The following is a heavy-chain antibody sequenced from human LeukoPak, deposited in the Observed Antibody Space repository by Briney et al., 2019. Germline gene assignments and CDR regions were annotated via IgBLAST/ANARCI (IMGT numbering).Heavy chain of an antibody. J-gene: IGHJ4*02. CDR3: AKGDVSVTREFDY. CDR1: GFIFSTYS. V-gene: IGHV3-21*01. D-gene: IGHD7-27*01. CDR2: ISSGSSNI. Sequence: GGSLRLSCTASGFIFSTYSMIRVRQAPGKGLEWVSSISSGSSNIYYADSVKGRFTISKDNAQNSLYLQMNSLRAEDTAVYYCAKGDVSVTREFDYWGQGTLVTVSS.